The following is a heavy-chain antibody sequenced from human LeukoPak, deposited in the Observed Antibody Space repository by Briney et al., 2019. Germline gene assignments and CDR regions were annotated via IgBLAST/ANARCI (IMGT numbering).Heavy chain of an antibody. V-gene: IGHV4-34*01. CDR3: ARGLDLEGLDY. J-gene: IGHJ4*02. CDR1: GGSFSDYN. Sequence: SETLSLTCAVYGGSFSDYNWSWLRQSPEKGLEWIGEINESGRTHYNPSLKSRVTISVDTAKYQFSLSLSSLTAADTAVYYCARGLDLEGLDYWGQGTLVTVSS. CDR2: INESGRT. D-gene: IGHD1-1*01.